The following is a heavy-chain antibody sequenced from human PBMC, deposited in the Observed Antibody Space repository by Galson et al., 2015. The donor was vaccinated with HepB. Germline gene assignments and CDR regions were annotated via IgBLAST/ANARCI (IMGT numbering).Heavy chain of an antibody. CDR3: VRDGSFDY. Sequence: SVKVSCKASGYTFNDYYVHWVRQAPGQGLEWMGWLNPSTGVTKCAQKFRGTVTMTRDTSISTAYMELSGLTSDDTAVYYCVRDGSFDYWGQGTLVTVSS. D-gene: IGHD3-10*01. CDR2: LNPSTGVT. V-gene: IGHV1-2*02. J-gene: IGHJ4*02. CDR1: GYTFNDYY.